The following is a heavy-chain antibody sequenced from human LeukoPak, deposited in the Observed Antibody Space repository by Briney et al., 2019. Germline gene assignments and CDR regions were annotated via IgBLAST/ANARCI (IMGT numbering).Heavy chain of an antibody. D-gene: IGHD3-22*01. CDR2: IYYSGST. CDR3: ARLYYYDSSGLDY. CDR1: GGSISSSSYY. J-gene: IGHJ4*02. Sequence: KPSETLSLTCTVSGGSISSSSYYWGWIRQPPGKGLEWIGSIYYSGSTYYNPSLKSRVTISVDTSKNQFSLKLSSVTAADTAVYYCARLYYYDSSGLDYWGQGTLVTVSS. V-gene: IGHV4-39*07.